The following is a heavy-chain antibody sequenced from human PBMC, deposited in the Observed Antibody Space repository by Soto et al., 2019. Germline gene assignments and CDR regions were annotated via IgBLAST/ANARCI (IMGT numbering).Heavy chain of an antibody. J-gene: IGHJ4*02. CDR2: ISWNSGRI. D-gene: IGHD1-26*01. Sequence: EVQLVESGGGLVQPGRSLRLSCAASGFTFDDYAMHWVRQAPGKGLEWVSGISWNSGRIGYADSVKGRFTISRDNAKNSLYLQMNSLRAEDTALYYCAKVAHLGEDYWGQGTLVTVSS. CDR3: AKVAHLGEDY. V-gene: IGHV3-9*01. CDR1: GFTFDDYA.